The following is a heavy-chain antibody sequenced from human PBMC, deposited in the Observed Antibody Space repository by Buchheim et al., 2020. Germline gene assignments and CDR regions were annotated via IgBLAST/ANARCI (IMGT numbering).Heavy chain of an antibody. J-gene: IGHJ4*02. Sequence: QVQLQESGPGLVKPSQTLSLTCTVSGGSISSGSYYWSWIRQPAGKGLEWLGRIYTSGSTNYNPSLNSRVTISVDTSKNQFSLKLSSVTAADTAVYYCARDSEAGYSSSFDYWGQGTL. V-gene: IGHV4-61*02. CDR1: GGSISSGSYY. CDR3: ARDSEAGYSSSFDY. CDR2: IYTSGST. D-gene: IGHD6-13*01.